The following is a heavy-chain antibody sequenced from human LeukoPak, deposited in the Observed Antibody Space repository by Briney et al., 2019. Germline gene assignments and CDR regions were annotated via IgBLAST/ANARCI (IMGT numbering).Heavy chain of an antibody. CDR3: AREVVAVPAAGNNWFDP. J-gene: IGHJ5*02. CDR2: INPNGGGT. Sequence: ASVKVSCKASGYTFTGYYMHWVRQAPGQGLEWMGWINPNGGGTNYAQKFQGRVTMTRATSISTAYMELSRLRSDDTAVYYCAREVVAVPAAGNNWFDPWGQGTLVTVSS. D-gene: IGHD2-2*01. CDR1: GYTFTGYY. V-gene: IGHV1-2*02.